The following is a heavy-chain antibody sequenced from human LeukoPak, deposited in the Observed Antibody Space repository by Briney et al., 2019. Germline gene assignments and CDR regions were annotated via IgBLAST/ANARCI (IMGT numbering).Heavy chain of an antibody. CDR3: ARRQYSSGWYGSFDP. D-gene: IGHD6-19*01. CDR2: IYYSGST. V-gene: IGHV4-59*01. J-gene: IGHJ5*02. CDR1: GGSISSYY. Sequence: SETLSLTCTVSGGSISSYYWSWIRQPPGKGLEWIGYIYYSGSTNYNPSLKGRVTISVDTSKNQFSLKLSSVTAADTAVYYCARRQYSSGWYGSFDPWGQGTLVTVSS.